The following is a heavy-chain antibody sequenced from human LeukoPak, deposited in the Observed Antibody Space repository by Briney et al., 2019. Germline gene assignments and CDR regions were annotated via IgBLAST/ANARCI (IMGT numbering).Heavy chain of an antibody. J-gene: IGHJ5*02. CDR3: ASYIVVVPAALDP. Sequence: ASVKVSCKASGGTFSSYAISWVRQAPGQGLEWMGWINPNSGGTNYAQKFQGRVTMTRDTSISTAYMELSRLRSDDTAVYYCASYIVVVPAALDPWGQGTLVTVSS. D-gene: IGHD2-2*01. V-gene: IGHV1-2*02. CDR2: INPNSGGT. CDR1: GGTFSSYA.